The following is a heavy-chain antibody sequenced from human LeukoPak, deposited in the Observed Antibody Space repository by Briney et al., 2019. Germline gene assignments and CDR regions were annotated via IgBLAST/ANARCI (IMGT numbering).Heavy chain of an antibody. CDR2: IRYDESNK. V-gene: IGHV3-30*02. CDR3: AKDREGYSYGPNYYYYGMDV. CDR1: GFTFSSYG. D-gene: IGHD5-18*01. Sequence: PGGSLRLSCAASGFTFSSYGMHWVRQAPGKGLEWVAFIRYDESNKYYADSVKGRFTISRDNSKNTLHLQMNSLRAEDTAVYYCAKDREGYSYGPNYYYYGMDVWGQGTTVTVSS. J-gene: IGHJ6*02.